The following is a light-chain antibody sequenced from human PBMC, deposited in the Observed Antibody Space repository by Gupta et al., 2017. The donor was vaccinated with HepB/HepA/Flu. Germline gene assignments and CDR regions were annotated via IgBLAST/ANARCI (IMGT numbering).Light chain of an antibody. V-gene: IGLV2-23*02. J-gene: IGLJ1*01. CDR2: EVT. Sequence: SALTQPASVPGSPGQSLTISCTGTGNDVGNYNLVSWYQQHPGKAPKLIIYEVTMRTPGVSSRFSDSKSGNTASLTISGHQAEDDADYYCFSYAGSGSYVFGGGTKFTVL. CDR1: GNDVGNYNL. CDR3: FSYAGSGSYV.